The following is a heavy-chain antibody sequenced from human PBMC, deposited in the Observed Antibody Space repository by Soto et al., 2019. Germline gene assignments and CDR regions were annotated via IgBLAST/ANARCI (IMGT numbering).Heavy chain of an antibody. D-gene: IGHD5-12*01. CDR3: ARDSPNIVATMDAFDI. CDR1: GFTVSSNY. J-gene: IGHJ3*02. CDR2: IYSGGST. V-gene: IGHV3-66*01. Sequence: GGSLRLSCAASGFTVSSNYMSWVRQAPGKGLEWVSVIYSGGSTYYADSVKGRFTISRDNSKNTLYLQMNSLRAEDTAVYYCARDSPNIVATMDAFDIWGQGTMVTVSS.